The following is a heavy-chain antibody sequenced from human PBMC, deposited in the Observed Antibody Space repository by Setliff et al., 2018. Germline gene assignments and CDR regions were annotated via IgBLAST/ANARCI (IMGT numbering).Heavy chain of an antibody. J-gene: IGHJ6*03. D-gene: IGHD6-19*01. CDR1: GGTFTYYY. V-gene: IGHV4-34*01. CDR3: ARAISGWYSAHYYYMDV. CDR2: INHSGTT. Sequence: SETLSLTCAASGGTFTYYYWTWIRQAPGKGLEWIGEINHSGTTNYTPSLKSRVTISIDTSKNQFSLKLSSVTAADTAVYYCARAISGWYSAHYYYMDVWGKGTAVTVSS.